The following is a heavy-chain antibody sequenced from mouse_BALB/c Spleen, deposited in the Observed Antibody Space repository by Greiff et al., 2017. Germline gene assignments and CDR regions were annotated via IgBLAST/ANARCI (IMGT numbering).Heavy chain of an antibody. D-gene: IGHD1-3*01. J-gene: IGHJ4*01. CDR1: GYTFTDYA. Sequence: VQLQQSGPELVRPGVSVKISCKGSGYTFTDYAMHWVKQSHAKSLEWIGVISTYSGNTNYNQKFKGKATMTVDKSSSTAYMELARLTSEDSAIYYCARGGSSSSYYAMDYWGQGTSVTVSS. V-gene: IGHV1-67*01. CDR2: ISTYSGNT. CDR3: ARGGSSSSYYAMDY.